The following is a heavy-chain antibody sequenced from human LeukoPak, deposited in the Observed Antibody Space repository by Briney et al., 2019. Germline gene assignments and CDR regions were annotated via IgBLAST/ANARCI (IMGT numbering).Heavy chain of an antibody. V-gene: IGHV3-11*01. Sequence: GGSLRLSCAASGFTFSDYYMNWIRQAPGKGLEWVSYISSSGSTIYYADSVKGRFTISRDNAKNSLYLQMNSLRAEDTAVYYCARRAGAYSHPYDYWGQGTLVTVSS. CDR3: ARRAGAYSHPYDY. CDR1: GFTFSDYY. D-gene: IGHD4/OR15-4a*01. CDR2: ISSSGSTI. J-gene: IGHJ4*02.